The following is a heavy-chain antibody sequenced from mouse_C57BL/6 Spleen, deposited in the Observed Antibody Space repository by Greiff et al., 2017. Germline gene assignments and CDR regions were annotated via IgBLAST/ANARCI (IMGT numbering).Heavy chain of an antibody. CDR2: IDPSDSYT. Sequence: QVQLQQPGAELVMPGASVKLSCKASGYTFTSYWMHWVKQRPGQGLEWIGEIDPSDSYTNYNQKFKGKSTLTVDKSSSTAYMQLSSLTSEDSAVYYCANFYYDYGGDWGQGTTLTVSS. V-gene: IGHV1-69*01. CDR1: GYTFTSYW. D-gene: IGHD2-4*01. CDR3: ANFYYDYGGD. J-gene: IGHJ2*01.